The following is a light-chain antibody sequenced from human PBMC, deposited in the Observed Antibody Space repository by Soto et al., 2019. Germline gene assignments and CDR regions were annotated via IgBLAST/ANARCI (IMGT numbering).Light chain of an antibody. Sequence: EIVLTQSQYTLSLSPGERATLSCRASQSVSSYLAWYQQKPGQAPRLLIYAASNRATGIPARSSGSGSGTDFTLTTSSLASEDFAVYYCQQRSNWPRLTYGQGTRLEIK. CDR3: QQRSNWPRLT. V-gene: IGKV3-11*01. CDR2: AAS. CDR1: QSVSSY. J-gene: IGKJ5*01.